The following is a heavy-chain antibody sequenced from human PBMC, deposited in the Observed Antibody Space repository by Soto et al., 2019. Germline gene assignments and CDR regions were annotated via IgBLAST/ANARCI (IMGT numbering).Heavy chain of an antibody. Sequence: QVQLQQWGAGLLKPSETLSLTCAVNVGSFTGYYWSWVRQPPGKGLEWIGEIKDGGSTNYSPSLRSRVTISADTSKRQLSLKVTSVTAADTAVYYCARGQEGVVATHWDQGSLVTVSS. J-gene: IGHJ4*02. CDR3: ARGQEGVVATH. CDR1: VGSFTGYY. V-gene: IGHV4-34*01. D-gene: IGHD2-15*01. CDR2: IKDGGST.